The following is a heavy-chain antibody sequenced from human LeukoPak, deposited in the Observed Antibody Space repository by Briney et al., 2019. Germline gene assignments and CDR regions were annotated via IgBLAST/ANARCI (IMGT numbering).Heavy chain of an antibody. CDR3: ARRPNLDY. D-gene: IGHD2-8*01. Sequence: GESLKISCRASGYTFTSDWIAWVRQMPGKGLEWMGIIYRGDSDTRYSPSFQGQVTISADKSISTAYLQWSSLRASDTAMYYCARRPNLDYWGQGTLVTVSS. V-gene: IGHV5-51*01. J-gene: IGHJ4*02. CDR1: GYTFTSDW. CDR2: IYRGDSDT.